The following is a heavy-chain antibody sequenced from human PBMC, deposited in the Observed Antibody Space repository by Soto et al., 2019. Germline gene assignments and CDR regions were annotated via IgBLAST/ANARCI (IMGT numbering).Heavy chain of an antibody. CDR3: AKDRGGYCSGGTCYLFDS. CDR1: GFTFSTYA. Sequence: QVQLVESGGGVVQPGRSLRLSCVPSGFTFSTYAMHWVRQAPGKGLEWVAIISYDGTNKYYADSVKGRFTISRDNSKNTLYLQMNSLRVEVTALYYCAKDRGGYCSGGTCYLFDSWGQGALVTVSS. D-gene: IGHD2-15*01. J-gene: IGHJ4*02. V-gene: IGHV3-30*04. CDR2: ISYDGTNK.